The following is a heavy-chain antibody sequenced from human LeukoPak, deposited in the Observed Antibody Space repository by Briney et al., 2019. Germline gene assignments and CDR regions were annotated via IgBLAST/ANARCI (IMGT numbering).Heavy chain of an antibody. CDR1: GYTFTSYD. D-gene: IGHD4-17*01. J-gene: IGHJ4*02. CDR3: ARGSRPYGDYVAPDY. V-gene: IGHV1-8*01. CDR2: MNSKSGNR. Sequence: ASVKVSCKASGYTFTSYDINWVRQATGQGLEWMGWMNSKSGNRGYAQTFQGRVTMTRDTSISTAYMELSGLTSEDTAVYYCARGSRPYGDYVAPDYWGQGTLVTVSS.